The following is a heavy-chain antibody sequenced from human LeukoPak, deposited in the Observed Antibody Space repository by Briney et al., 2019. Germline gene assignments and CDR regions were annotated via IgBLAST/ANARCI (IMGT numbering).Heavy chain of an antibody. V-gene: IGHV1-2*04. CDR3: ARGPMVRGGSFDY. Sequence: GASVKVSCKASGYTFTGYYMHWVRQAPGQGLEWMGWINPNSGGTNYAQKFQGWVTMTRDTSISTAYMELSRLRSDDTAVYYCARGPMVRGGSFDYWGQGTLVTVSS. D-gene: IGHD3-10*01. J-gene: IGHJ4*02. CDR2: INPNSGGT. CDR1: GYTFTGYY.